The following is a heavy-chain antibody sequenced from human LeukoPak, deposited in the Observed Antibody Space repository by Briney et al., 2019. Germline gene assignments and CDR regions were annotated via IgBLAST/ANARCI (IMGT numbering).Heavy chain of an antibody. Sequence: SGGSLRLSCAASGFTFSSYWMSWVRQAPGKGREWVANIKQDGSEKYYVDSVKGRFTISRDNAKNSLYLQMNSLRAEDTAVYYCARDHMTTVTKNDYWGQGTLVTVSS. J-gene: IGHJ4*02. CDR3: ARDHMTTVTKNDY. CDR2: IKQDGSEK. D-gene: IGHD4-17*01. V-gene: IGHV3-7*03. CDR1: GFTFSSYW.